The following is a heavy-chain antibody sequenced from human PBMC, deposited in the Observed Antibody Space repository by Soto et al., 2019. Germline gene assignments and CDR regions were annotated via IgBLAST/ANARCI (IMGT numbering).Heavy chain of an antibody. CDR2: IIPIFGTA. V-gene: IGHV1-69*06. D-gene: IGHD4-17*01. J-gene: IGHJ5*02. CDR1: GGTFSSYA. CDR3: AGDYARNWFDP. Sequence: ASVKVSCKASGGTFSSYAISWVRQAPGQGLEWMGGIIPIFGTANYAQKFQGRVTITADKSTSTAYMELRSLRSDDTAVYYCAGDYARNWFDPWGQGTLVTVSS.